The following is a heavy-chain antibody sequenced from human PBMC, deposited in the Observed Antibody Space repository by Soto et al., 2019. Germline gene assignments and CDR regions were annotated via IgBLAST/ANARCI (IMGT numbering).Heavy chain of an antibody. CDR3: ARSEWLGYYYGMDV. D-gene: IGHD6-19*01. Sequence: PSETLSLTCTVSGGSISSYYWSWIRQPPGKGLEWIGYIYYSGSTNYNPSPKSRVTISVDTSKNQFSLKLSSVTAADTAVYYCARSEWLGYYYGMDVWGQGTTVTVSS. CDR1: GGSISSYY. J-gene: IGHJ6*02. V-gene: IGHV4-59*12. CDR2: IYYSGST.